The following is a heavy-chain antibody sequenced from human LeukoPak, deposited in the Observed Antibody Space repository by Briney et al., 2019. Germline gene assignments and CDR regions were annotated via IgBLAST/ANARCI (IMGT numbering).Heavy chain of an antibody. D-gene: IGHD2-2*01. CDR1: GYTFTSYG. CDR2: IIPIFGTA. CDR3: ASEVPAAMRNWFDP. V-gene: IGHV1-69*13. J-gene: IGHJ5*02. Sequence: ASVKVSCKASGYTFTSYGSSWVRQAPGQGLEWMGGIIPIFGTANYAQKFQGRVTITADESTSTAYMELSSLRSEDTAVYYCASEVPAAMRNWFDPWGQGTLVTVSS.